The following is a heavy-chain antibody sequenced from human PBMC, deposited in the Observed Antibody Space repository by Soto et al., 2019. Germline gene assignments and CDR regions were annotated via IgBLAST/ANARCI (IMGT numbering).Heavy chain of an antibody. V-gene: IGHV1-69*02. Sequence: VQLVQSGAEVKKPGSSVKVSCKASGGTFSSYTISWVRQAPGQGLEWMGRIIPILGIANYAQKFQGRVTITADKSTSTAYMELRSLRSEDTAVYYCARGQRVARPYDAFDIWGQGTMVTVSS. J-gene: IGHJ3*02. CDR2: IIPILGIA. D-gene: IGHD5-12*01. CDR3: ARGQRVARPYDAFDI. CDR1: GGTFSSYT.